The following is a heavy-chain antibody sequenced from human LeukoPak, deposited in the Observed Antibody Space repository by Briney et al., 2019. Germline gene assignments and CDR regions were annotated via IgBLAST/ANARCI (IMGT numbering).Heavy chain of an antibody. J-gene: IGHJ1*01. CDR3: ARVEDCSSTSCSEYFQH. CDR2: IKQDGSEK. CDR1: GFTFSSYW. D-gene: IGHD2-2*01. V-gene: IGHV3-7*01. Sequence: GGSLRLSCAASGFTFSSYWMSWVRQAPGKGLEWVANIKQDGSEKYYVDSVKGRFTISRDNAKNSLYLQMNSLRAEDTAVYYCARVEDCSSTSCSEYFQHWGQGTLVTVSS.